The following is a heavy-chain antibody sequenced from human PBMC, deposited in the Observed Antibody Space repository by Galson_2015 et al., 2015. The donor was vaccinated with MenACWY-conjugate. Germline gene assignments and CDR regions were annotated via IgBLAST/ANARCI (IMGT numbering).Heavy chain of an antibody. CDR2: VDPSDSYT. Sequence: QSGAEVKKPGESLRISCRTSGYSFTPFWIAWVRQTPGKGLEWLGRVDPSDSYTDYNPSFQGHVTVSADRSSTTAYLQWNNLKASDSAIYYCTRRGFSASRSYSISDYGGQGTLVTVSS. J-gene: IGHJ4*02. V-gene: IGHV5-10-1*01. CDR3: TRRGFSASRSYSISDY. D-gene: IGHD3-10*01. CDR1: GYSFTPFW.